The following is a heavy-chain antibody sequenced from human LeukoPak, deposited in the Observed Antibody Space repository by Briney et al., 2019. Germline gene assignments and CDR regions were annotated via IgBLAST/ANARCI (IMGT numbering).Heavy chain of an antibody. CDR3: ARKVGITIFGQRPLYYYYYMDV. Sequence: SETLFLTCAVYGGSFSGYYWSWIRQPPGKGLEWIGEINHSGSTNYNPSLKSRVTISVDTSKNQFSLKLSSVTAADTAVYYCARKVGITIFGQRPLYYYYYMDVWGKGTTVTVSS. V-gene: IGHV4-34*01. J-gene: IGHJ6*03. CDR1: GGSFSGYY. D-gene: IGHD3-3*01. CDR2: INHSGST.